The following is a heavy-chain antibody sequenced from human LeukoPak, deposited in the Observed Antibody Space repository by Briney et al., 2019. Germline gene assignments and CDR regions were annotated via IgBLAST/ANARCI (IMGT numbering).Heavy chain of an antibody. D-gene: IGHD3-16*01. V-gene: IGHV3-23*01. CDR2: IRGNGEP. CDR1: GLSFSSFA. Sequence: GGSLRLSCAASGLSFSSFAMSWVRQGPARGLEWVSSIRGNGEPFYADSVKGRFTLSSDSSRNTVYFQLNNLRVEDTAIYYCAKASWVSSTDAVRWGQGTLVTVSS. CDR3: AKASWVSSTDAVR. J-gene: IGHJ4*02.